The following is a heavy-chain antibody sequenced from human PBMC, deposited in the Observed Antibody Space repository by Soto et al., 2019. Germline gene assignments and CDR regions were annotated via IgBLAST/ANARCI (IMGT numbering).Heavy chain of an antibody. CDR1: GFIYSKYY. Sequence: ASVKVSCKASGFIYSKYYMHWVRQAPGQGLEWVGIINPSGTRTSCAPKFQGRVTMTRDTSTSTVYMELSSLTSDDTAVYYCAREYYYGSGPWYWGQGTLVTAPQ. CDR3: AREYYYGSGPWY. CDR2: INPSGTRT. J-gene: IGHJ4*02. D-gene: IGHD3-10*01. V-gene: IGHV1-46*01.